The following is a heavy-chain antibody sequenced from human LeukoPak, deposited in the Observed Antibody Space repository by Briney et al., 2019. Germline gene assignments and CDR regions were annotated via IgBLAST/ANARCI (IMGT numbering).Heavy chain of an antibody. CDR1: GFTFSSYA. CDR3: AKAFTRIVVVPAAL. J-gene: IGHJ4*02. CDR2: ISGSGGST. V-gene: IGHV3-23*01. D-gene: IGHD2-2*01. Sequence: PGGSLRLSCAASGFTFSSYAMSWVRQAPGKGLEWVSAISGSGGSTYYADSVKGRFTISRDNSKNTLYLQMNSLRAEDTAVYYCAKAFTRIVVVPAALWGQGTLVTVSS.